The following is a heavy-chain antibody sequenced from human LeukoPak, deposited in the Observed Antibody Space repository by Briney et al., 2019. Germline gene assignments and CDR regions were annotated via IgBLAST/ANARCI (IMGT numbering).Heavy chain of an antibody. Sequence: ASVKVSCKASGYRFNDYYIHWVRQAPGQGLEWMGWISPDSGRTKFAQKFQDRVTMTRDTSINTVYMELNTDDTAIYYCGRGSRISGDKAPCDYWGQGTLVTVSS. CDR1: GYRFNDYY. CDR3: GRGSRISGDKAPCDY. J-gene: IGHJ4*02. V-gene: IGHV1-2*02. D-gene: IGHD1-20*01. CDR2: ISPDSGRT.